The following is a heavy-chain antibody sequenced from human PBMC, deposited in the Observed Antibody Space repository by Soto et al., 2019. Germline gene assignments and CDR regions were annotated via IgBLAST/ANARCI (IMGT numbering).Heavy chain of an antibody. D-gene: IGHD1-26*01. CDR2: INHSGST. Sequence: QVQLQQWGAGLLKPSETLSLTCAVYGGSFSGYYWSWIRQPPGKGLEWIGEINHSGSTNYNPSLKSRVTISVDTSKNQFSLKLSSVTAADTAVYYCARGEVGANYYFDYWGQGTLVTVSS. CDR3: ARGEVGANYYFDY. CDR1: GGSFSGYY. J-gene: IGHJ4*02. V-gene: IGHV4-34*01.